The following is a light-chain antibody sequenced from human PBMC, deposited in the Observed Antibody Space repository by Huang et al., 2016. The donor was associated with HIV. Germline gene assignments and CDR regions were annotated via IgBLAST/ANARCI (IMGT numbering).Light chain of an antibody. CDR3: HQYAKSMAT. V-gene: IGKV3D-20*02. CDR2: ETS. CDR1: QSVDTSY. J-gene: IGKJ1*01. Sequence: VLTQSPVSVSLSLGDRLTVSCRASQSVDTSYLAWYQHKPGQSPRLLVYETSTRASGIPSRFSGSGSGRDFSLTIRRLEPEDFGVYYCHQYAKSMATFGQGTKVDI.